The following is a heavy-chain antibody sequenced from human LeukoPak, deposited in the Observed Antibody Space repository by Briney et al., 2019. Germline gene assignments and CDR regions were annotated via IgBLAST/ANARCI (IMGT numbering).Heavy chain of an antibody. D-gene: IGHD3-9*01. CDR1: GFTFSSYW. Sequence: GGSLRLSCAVSGFTFSSYWMNWVRQAPGKGLEWVANIKQDGSEKYYVDSVKGRFTISRDNAKNSLYLQMNSLRAEDTAVYYCARAGFDWLLPHWGQGTLVTVSS. V-gene: IGHV3-7*01. J-gene: IGHJ4*02. CDR2: IKQDGSEK. CDR3: ARAGFDWLLPH.